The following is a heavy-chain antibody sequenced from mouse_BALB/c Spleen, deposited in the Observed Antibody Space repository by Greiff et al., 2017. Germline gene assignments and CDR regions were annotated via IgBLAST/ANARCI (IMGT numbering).Heavy chain of an antibody. Sequence: EVMLVESGGGLVQPGGSLRLSCATSGFTFTDYYMSWVRQPPGKALEWLGFIRNKANGYTTEYSASVKVRFTISRDNSQSILYLQMNTLRAEDSATYYCARDIKAYDSSYAMDYWGQGTSVTVSA. D-gene: IGHD1-1*01. V-gene: IGHV7-3*02. CDR1: GFTFTDYY. J-gene: IGHJ4*01. CDR3: ARDIKAYDSSYAMDY. CDR2: IRNKANGYTT.